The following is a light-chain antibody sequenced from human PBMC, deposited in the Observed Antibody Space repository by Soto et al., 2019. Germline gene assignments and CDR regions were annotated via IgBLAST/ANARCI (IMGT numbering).Light chain of an antibody. V-gene: IGLV1-44*01. J-gene: IGLJ2*01. CDR3: AVWDDSLDGVV. CDR1: TSNVGSNT. CDR2: NNN. Sequence: QLVLTQPPSASGTPGQRVTISCSGSTSNVGSNTLSWYQQLPGTAPKLLIYNNNQRPSGVPDRFSAYKSGTSAFLAISGLQSEDEVDYYCAVWDDSLDGVVFGGGTKLTVL.